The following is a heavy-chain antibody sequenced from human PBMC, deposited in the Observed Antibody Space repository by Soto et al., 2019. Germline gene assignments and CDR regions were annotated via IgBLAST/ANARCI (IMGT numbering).Heavy chain of an antibody. D-gene: IGHD4-4*01. Sequence: PGGSLRLSCGGSGFTFSSYGMSWVRQAPGKGLEWVSGISGSGGSTYYADSVKGRFTISRDNSKNTLYLQMNSLRAEDTAVYYCAKSEYDYRNQLLDYWGQGTLVTVS. V-gene: IGHV3-23*01. CDR3: AKSEYDYRNQLLDY. J-gene: IGHJ4*02. CDR2: ISGSGGST. CDR1: GFTFSSYG.